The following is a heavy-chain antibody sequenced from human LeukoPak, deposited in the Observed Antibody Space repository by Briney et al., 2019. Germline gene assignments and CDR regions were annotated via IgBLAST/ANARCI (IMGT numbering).Heavy chain of an antibody. CDR3: ASLSAAGSVDYYYYYYMDV. V-gene: IGHV4-39*01. CDR1: GGSISSSSYY. D-gene: IGHD6-13*01. CDR2: IYYSGST. Sequence: PSETLSLTCTVSGGSISSSSYYWGWIRQPPGKGLEWIGSIYYSGSTYYNPSLKSRVTISVDTSKNQFSLKLSSVTAADTAVYYCASLSAAGSVDYYYYYYMDVWGKGTTVTVSS. J-gene: IGHJ6*03.